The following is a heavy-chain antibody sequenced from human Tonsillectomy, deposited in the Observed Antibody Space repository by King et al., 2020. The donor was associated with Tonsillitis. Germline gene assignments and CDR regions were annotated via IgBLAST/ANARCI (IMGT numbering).Heavy chain of an antibody. CDR2: ISYSGST. V-gene: IGHV4-61*01. CDR1: GGSVRGGTYY. D-gene: IGHD3-10*01. CDR3: SRLTADFGAYSLFYNFNGLDV. J-gene: IGHJ6*02. Sequence: VQLQESGPGLVRPSETLSLTCSVSGGSVRGGTYYWSWIRQPPGKGLEWIGYISYSGSTNYSPSLKSRVTMSLDTSKNQFSLRLGSVTAADTAMYYCSRLTADFGAYSLFYNFNGLDVWGRGTTVTVSS.